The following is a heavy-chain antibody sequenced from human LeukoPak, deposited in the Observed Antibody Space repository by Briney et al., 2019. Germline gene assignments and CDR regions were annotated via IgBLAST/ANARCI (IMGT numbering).Heavy chain of an antibody. CDR1: GFTFNNYA. V-gene: IGHV3-23*01. D-gene: IGHD6-19*01. CDR3: AKDSSGWYDWFDP. Sequence: GGSLRLSCAASGFTFNNYAMNWVRQAPGKGLEWVSAISGSGGSTYYADSVKGRFTISRDNSKNTLYLQMNSQRAEDTAIYYCAKDSSGWYDWFDPWGQGTLVTVSS. J-gene: IGHJ5*02. CDR2: ISGSGGST.